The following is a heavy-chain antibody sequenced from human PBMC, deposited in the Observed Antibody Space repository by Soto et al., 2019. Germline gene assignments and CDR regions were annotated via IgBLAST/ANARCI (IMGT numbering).Heavy chain of an antibody. D-gene: IGHD6-19*01. V-gene: IGHV4-30-2*01. CDR3: ARIHWTQSSLDY. J-gene: IGHJ4*02. Sequence: SETLSLTCAVSGGSIDSGAYSLSWIRQPPGKGLEWIGYVSHSGTAYSIPSLNGRLSLSVDSSQTQFSLKLTSVTAADSAVYYCARIHWTQSSLDYWGRGILVTVSS. CDR1: GGSIDSGAYS. CDR2: VSHSGTA.